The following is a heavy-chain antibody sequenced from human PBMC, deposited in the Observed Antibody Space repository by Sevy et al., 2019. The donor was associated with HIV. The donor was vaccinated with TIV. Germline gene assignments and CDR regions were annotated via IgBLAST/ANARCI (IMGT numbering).Heavy chain of an antibody. CDR3: ARADRVATESGGFDY. J-gene: IGHJ4*02. CDR1: GFTFSSYS. Sequence: GGSLRLSCAASGFTFSSYSMNWVRQAPGKGLEWVSSISSSSSYIYYADSVKGRFTISRDNAKNSLYLQMNSLRAEDTAVYYCARADRVATESGGFDYWGQGTLVTVSS. V-gene: IGHV3-21*01. CDR2: ISSSSSYI. D-gene: IGHD5-12*01.